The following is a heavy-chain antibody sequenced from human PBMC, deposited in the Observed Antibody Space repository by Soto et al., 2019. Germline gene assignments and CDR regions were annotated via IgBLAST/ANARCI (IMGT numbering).Heavy chain of an antibody. CDR1: GGSIRSGDSY. CDR3: ARTQYSDRSGTDY. D-gene: IGHD3-22*01. J-gene: IGHJ4*02. CDR2: IYYSGST. Sequence: PSETLSLTCSVSGGSIRSGDSYWSWIRQPPGKGLEWIGYIYYSGSTYYNPSLKSRVTISLDASKNQFSLNLSSVTAADTAVYYCARTQYSDRSGTDYWGQGTLVPVSS. V-gene: IGHV4-30-4*01.